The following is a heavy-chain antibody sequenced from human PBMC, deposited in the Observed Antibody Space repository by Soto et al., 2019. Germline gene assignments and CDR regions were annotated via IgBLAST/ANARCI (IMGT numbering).Heavy chain of an antibody. J-gene: IGHJ6*02. CDR2: IIPIFGTA. CDR3: ARDYGDYYYYGMDV. D-gene: IGHD4-17*01. Sequence: SVKVSCKASGVTFSSYAISWVRQAPGQGLEWMGGIIPIFGTANYAQKFQGRVTITADKSTSTAYMELSSLRSEDTAVYYCARDYGDYYYYGMDVWGQGTTVTVSS. V-gene: IGHV1-69*06. CDR1: GVTFSSYA.